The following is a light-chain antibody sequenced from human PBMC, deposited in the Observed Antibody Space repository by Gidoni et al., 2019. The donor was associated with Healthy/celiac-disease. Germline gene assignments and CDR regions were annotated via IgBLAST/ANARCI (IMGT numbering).Light chain of an antibody. J-gene: IGLJ1*01. V-gene: IGLV3-25*03. CDR1: ALPKQY. Sequence: SYELTQPPSVSVSPGQTARITCPGDALPKQYAYWYQQKPGQAPVLVIYKDSERPSGIPERFSGSSSGTTVTLTISGVQAEDEADYYCQSADSSGFYVFGTGTKVTVL. CDR3: QSADSSGFYV. CDR2: KDS.